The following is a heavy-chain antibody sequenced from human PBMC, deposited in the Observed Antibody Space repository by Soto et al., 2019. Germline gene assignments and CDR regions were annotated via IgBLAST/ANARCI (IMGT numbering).Heavy chain of an antibody. CDR1: GFTFSSYG. J-gene: IGHJ4*02. D-gene: IGHD2-2*01. V-gene: IGHV3-33*01. CDR3: ARAPARANYFDY. CDR2: IWYDGSNK. Sequence: GGSLRLSCAASGFTFSSYGMHWVRQAPGKGLEWVAVIWYDGSNKYYADSVKGQFTISRDNSKNTLYLQMNSLRAEDTAVYYCARAPARANYFDYWGQGTLVTVSS.